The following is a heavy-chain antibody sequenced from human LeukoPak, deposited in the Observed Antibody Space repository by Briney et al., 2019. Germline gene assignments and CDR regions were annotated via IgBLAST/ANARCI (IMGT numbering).Heavy chain of an antibody. Sequence: GGSLRLSCAASGFTFSSYAMSWVRQAPGKGLEWVSTISGSGGSTYYADSVKGRFTISRDNSKNTLYLQMNSLRAEDTAVYFCAKNSRSGSSGYYSQVDWGQGTLVTVSS. D-gene: IGHD3-22*01. CDR2: ISGSGGST. V-gene: IGHV3-23*01. CDR1: GFTFSSYA. CDR3: AKNSRSGSSGYYSQVD. J-gene: IGHJ4*02.